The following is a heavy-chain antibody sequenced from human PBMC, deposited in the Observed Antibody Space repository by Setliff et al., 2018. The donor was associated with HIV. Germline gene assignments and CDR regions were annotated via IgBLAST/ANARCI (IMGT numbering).Heavy chain of an antibody. V-gene: IGHV4-31*03. CDR3: ARARFIVGAGAYFQH. CDR1: TDSISSGDYQ. CDR2: TFYNGKT. Sequence: TLSLTCTVSTDSISSGDYQWSWIRQHPGKGLEWIGYTFYNGKTYYHPSLKSRVTISVDTSKKQFSLNLTSVTAADTAIYYCARARFIVGAGAYFQHWGQGTLVTVSS. D-gene: IGHD1-26*01. J-gene: IGHJ1*01.